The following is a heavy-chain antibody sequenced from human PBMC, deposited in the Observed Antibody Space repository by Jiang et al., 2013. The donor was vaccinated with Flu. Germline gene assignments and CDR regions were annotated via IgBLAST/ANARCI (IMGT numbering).Heavy chain of an antibody. CDR3: ANIDSNFYYYYGMDV. D-gene: IGHD4-11*01. J-gene: IGHJ6*02. V-gene: IGHV3-53*01. CDR2: IYSGGST. Sequence: PGKGLEWVSVIYSGGSTYYADSVKGRFTISRDNSKNTLYLQMNSLRAEDTAVYYCANIDSNFYYYYGMDVWGQGTTVTVSS.